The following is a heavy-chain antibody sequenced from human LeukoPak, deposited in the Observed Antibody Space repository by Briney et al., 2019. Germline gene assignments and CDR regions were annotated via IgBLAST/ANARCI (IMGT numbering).Heavy chain of an antibody. CDR2: INHSGST. CDR1: GGSFSGYY. CDR3: ASAPRHITMIVA. J-gene: IGHJ4*02. Sequence: SETLSLTCAVYGGSFSGYYWSWIRQPPGKGLEWIGEINHSGSTNYNPSLKSRVTISVDTSKNQFSLKLSSVTAADPAVYYCASAPRHITMIVARGQGTLVTVSS. V-gene: IGHV4-34*01. D-gene: IGHD3-22*01.